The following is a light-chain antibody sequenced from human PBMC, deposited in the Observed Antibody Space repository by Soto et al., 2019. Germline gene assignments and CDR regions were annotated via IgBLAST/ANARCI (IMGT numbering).Light chain of an antibody. V-gene: IGKV3-20*01. CDR3: QQYGSSPPWT. Sequence: EIVLTQSPGTLSLSPGERATLSCRASQSVSFSYLAWYQQKPGQAPRLLIYGASSRATGIPDRFSGSGSGTDFTLTISRREPEDFAVYYCQQYGSSPPWTFGQGTKVEIK. CDR2: GAS. J-gene: IGKJ1*01. CDR1: QSVSFSY.